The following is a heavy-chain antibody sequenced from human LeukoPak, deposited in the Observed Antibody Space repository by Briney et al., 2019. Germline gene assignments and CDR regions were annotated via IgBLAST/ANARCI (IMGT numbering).Heavy chain of an antibody. CDR1: SGSISGSDYY. Sequence: SETLSLTCTVSSGSISGSDYYWGWIRQPLGKGLEWIGIIYYTGTTHYNPSLKSRVTISVDTSKNQFSLMVISVTAADTAIYYCARDDGRGVVTPYWGQGTLVTVSS. CDR2: IYYTGTT. J-gene: IGHJ4*02. CDR3: ARDDGRGVVTPY. V-gene: IGHV4-39*07. D-gene: IGHD2-21*02.